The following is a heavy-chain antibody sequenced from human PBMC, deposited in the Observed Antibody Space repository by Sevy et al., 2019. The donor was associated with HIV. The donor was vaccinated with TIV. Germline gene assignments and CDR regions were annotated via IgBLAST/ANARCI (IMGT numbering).Heavy chain of an antibody. V-gene: IGHV1-69*10. CDR2: IIPRPGIA. CDR1: GGSLTKYG. CDR3: ASVRPCGGDCYIFDS. D-gene: IGHD2-21*02. J-gene: IGHJ4*02. Sequence: ASVKVSCMASGGSLTKYGMNWVRQAPGQGLDWMGGIIPRPGIANYAPNFRDRVTISADTSMNTVHLELRRLKSEDTGVYFCASVRPCGGDCYIFDSWGQRTLVTVSS.